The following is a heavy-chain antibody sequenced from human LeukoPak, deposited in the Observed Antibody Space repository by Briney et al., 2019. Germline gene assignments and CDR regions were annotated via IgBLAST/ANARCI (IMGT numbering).Heavy chain of an antibody. J-gene: IGHJ5*02. CDR1: GGSIRSSYYY. CDR2: IYDSGRT. V-gene: IGHV4-39*01. Sequence: SETLSLTCTVSGGSIRSSYYYWGWIRQPPGKELEWIVSIYDSGRTYYNPSLKSRFTISVDTSKNQFSLKLNSVTAADTAVYYSARHYGPWGQGTLVTVSS. CDR3: ARHYGP. D-gene: IGHD3-10*01.